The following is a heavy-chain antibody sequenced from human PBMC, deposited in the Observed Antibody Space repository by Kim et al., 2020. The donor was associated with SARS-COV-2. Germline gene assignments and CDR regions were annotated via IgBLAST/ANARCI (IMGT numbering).Heavy chain of an antibody. J-gene: IGHJ1*01. CDR2: IYYSGST. V-gene: IGHV4-31*03. CDR3: ARATYSSGWYQNFQH. D-gene: IGHD6-19*01. Sequence: SETLSLTCTVSGGSISSGGYYWSWIRQHPGKGLEWIGYIYYSGSTYYNPSLKSRVTISVDTSKNQFSLKLSSVTAADTAVYYCARATYSSGWYQNFQHWGQGTLVTVSS. CDR1: GGSISSGGYY.